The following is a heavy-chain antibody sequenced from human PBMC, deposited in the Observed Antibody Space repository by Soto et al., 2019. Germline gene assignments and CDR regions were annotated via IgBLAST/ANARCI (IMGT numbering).Heavy chain of an antibody. D-gene: IGHD3-10*01. J-gene: IGHJ5*02. CDR1: GGTFSSYA. Sequence: QVQLVQSGAEVKKPGSSVKVSCKASGGTFSSYAISWVRQAHGQGLEWMGGIIPIFGTANYAQKFQGRVTITADESTSTAYMELSSLRSEDTAVYYCAMGYYVSGSYSVRYNWFDPWGQGTLVTVSS. CDR3: AMGYYVSGSYSVRYNWFDP. CDR2: IIPIFGTA. V-gene: IGHV1-69*01.